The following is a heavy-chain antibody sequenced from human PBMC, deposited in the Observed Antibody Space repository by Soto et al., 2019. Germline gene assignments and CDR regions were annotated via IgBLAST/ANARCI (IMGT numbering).Heavy chain of an antibody. V-gene: IGHV1-46*03. CDR2: INPSGGST. Sequence: ASVKVSCKASGYTFTSYYMHWVRRAPGQGLEWMGIINPSGGSTSYAQKFQGRVTMTRDTSTSTVYMELSSLRSEDTAVYYCARDRADCSSTSCYSSSLDYWGQGTLVTVSS. D-gene: IGHD2-2*01. CDR1: GYTFTSYY. J-gene: IGHJ4*02. CDR3: ARDRADCSSTSCYSSSLDY.